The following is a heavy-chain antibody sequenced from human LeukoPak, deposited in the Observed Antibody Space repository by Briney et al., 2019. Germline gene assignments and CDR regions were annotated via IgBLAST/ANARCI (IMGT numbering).Heavy chain of an antibody. D-gene: IGHD6-13*01. Sequence: ASVKVSCKASGYTFTGYYTHWVRQAPGQGLEWMGWINPNSGGTNYAQKFRGRVTMTRDTSISTAYMELSRLRSDDTAVYYYARAPGIAAAGYFDYWGQGTLVTVSS. CDR1: GYTFTGYY. CDR3: ARAPGIAAAGYFDY. V-gene: IGHV1-2*02. CDR2: INPNSGGT. J-gene: IGHJ4*02.